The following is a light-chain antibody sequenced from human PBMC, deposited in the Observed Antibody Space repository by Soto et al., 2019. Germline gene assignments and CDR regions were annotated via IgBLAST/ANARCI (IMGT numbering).Light chain of an antibody. Sequence: EIVPSPSPPSLSVGERATPTLSSRASQSVSSNLAWYQQKPGQAPRLLIYGASNRATGIPDRFSGSGSETDFTLTISRLQPEDFAAYYCQQYNSFPCTFGQGTQLEN. CDR1: QSVSSN. CDR2: GAS. CDR3: QQYNSFPCT. J-gene: IGKJ5*01. V-gene: IGKV3D-15*02.